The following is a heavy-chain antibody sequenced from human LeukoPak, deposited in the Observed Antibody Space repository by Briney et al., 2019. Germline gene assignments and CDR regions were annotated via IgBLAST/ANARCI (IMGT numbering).Heavy chain of an antibody. J-gene: IGHJ4*02. D-gene: IGHD3-9*01. Sequence: GGSLRLSCAASGFTVSSNYMSWVRQAPGKGLEWVSVIYSGSSTYHADSVKGRFTISRDNSKNSLYLQMNSLRAEDTAVYYCARGSRLRYFDWTYWGQGALVTVSS. CDR2: IYSGSST. CDR1: GFTVSSNY. CDR3: ARGSRLRYFDWTY. V-gene: IGHV3-53*01.